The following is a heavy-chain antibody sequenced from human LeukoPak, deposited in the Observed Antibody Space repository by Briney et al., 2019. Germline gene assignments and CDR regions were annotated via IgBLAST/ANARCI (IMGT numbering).Heavy chain of an antibody. J-gene: IGHJ4*02. CDR3: ARERYSSSWTLGY. CDR1: GFTFSSYA. CDR2: ISYDGSNK. D-gene: IGHD6-13*01. Sequence: GGSLRLSCAASGFTFSSYAMSWVREAPRKGLEWVAVISYDGSNKYYADSVKGRFTISRDNSKNTLYLQMNSLRAEDTAVYYCARERYSSSWTLGYWGQGTLVTVSS. V-gene: IGHV3-30*04.